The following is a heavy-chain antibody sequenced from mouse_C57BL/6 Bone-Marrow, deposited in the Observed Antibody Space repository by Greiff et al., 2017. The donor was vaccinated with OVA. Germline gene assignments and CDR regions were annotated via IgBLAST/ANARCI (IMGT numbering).Heavy chain of an antibody. CDR2: ISSGSSTI. CDR3: AKLGGRGYYAMDY. Sequence: QGVESGGGLVKPGGSLKLSCAASGFTFSDYGMHWVRQAPEKGLEWVAYISSGSSTIYYADTVKGRFTISRDNAKNTLFLQMTSLRSEDTAMYYCAKLGGRGYYAMDYWGQGTSVTVSS. J-gene: IGHJ4*01. V-gene: IGHV5-17*01. CDR1: GFTFSDYG. D-gene: IGHD4-1*01.